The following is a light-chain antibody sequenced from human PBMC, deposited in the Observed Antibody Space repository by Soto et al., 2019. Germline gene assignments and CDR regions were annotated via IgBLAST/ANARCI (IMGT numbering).Light chain of an antibody. CDR2: AAS. V-gene: IGKV1-39*01. Sequence: DIQMTRSPSSLSASVGDRFTITCRASQSISSYLNWYQQKPGKAPNLLIYAASTLQSGVPSRFSGSGSGTDFTLTISSLQPEDFATYYCQQLNSYPLTFGGGTKVDIK. CDR3: QQLNSYPLT. J-gene: IGKJ4*01. CDR1: QSISSY.